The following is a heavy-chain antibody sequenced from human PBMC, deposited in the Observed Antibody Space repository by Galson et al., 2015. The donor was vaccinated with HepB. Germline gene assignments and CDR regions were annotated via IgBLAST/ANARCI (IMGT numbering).Heavy chain of an antibody. CDR1: GDTLAGYA. D-gene: IGHD3-10*01. Sequence: SVKVSCKASGDTLAGYAINWVRQAPGQGLEWMGGIIPIFGTTHYPQKFQGRVTITADESSHTAYMDLSSLTSEDTAVYYCARSIASRSNYLYQYFHMGVWGKGTTVTVSS. CDR2: IIPIFGTT. CDR3: ARSIASRSNYLYQYFHMGV. V-gene: IGHV1-69*13. J-gene: IGHJ6*03.